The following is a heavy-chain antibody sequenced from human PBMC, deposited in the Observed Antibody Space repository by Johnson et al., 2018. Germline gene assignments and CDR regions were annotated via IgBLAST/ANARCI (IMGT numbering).Heavy chain of an antibody. CDR1: GFTFSSYG. Sequence: QVQLVQSGGGVVQXGRSLRLSCAASGFTFSSYGMHWVRQAPGKGLEWVAVISYDGSNKYYADSVKGRFTISKDNSKNTLYLQMSGLRAEDTAMYYCAKDGPTNYYYYYMDVWGKGTTVTVSS. V-gene: IGHV3-30*18. D-gene: IGHD1-1*01. CDR3: AKDGPTNYYYYYMDV. J-gene: IGHJ6*03. CDR2: ISYDGSNK.